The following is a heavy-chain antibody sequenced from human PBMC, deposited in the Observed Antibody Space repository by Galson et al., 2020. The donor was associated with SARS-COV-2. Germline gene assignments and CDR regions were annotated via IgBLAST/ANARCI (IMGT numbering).Heavy chain of an antibody. CDR1: GGSISSGGYY. V-gene: IGHV4-31*03. Sequence: SETLSLTCTVSGGSISSGGYYWSWIRQHPGKGLEWIGYIYYSGSTYYNPSLKSRVTISVDTSKNQFSLKLSSVTAADTAVYYCARDLLGYYDILTGYYTQTFDYWGQGTLVTVSS. J-gene: IGHJ4*02. CDR2: IYYSGST. CDR3: ARDLLGYYDILTGYYTQTFDY. D-gene: IGHD3-9*01.